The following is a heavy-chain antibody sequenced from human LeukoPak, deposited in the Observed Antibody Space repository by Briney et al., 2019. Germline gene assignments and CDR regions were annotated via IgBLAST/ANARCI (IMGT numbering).Heavy chain of an antibody. CDR3: ARDRYGDHDYYYGMDV. V-gene: IGHV3-33*01. Sequence: GGSLRLSCAASRFTFSNYGMHWVRQAPGKGLEWVAVIWYDGSNKYYADFVKGRFTISRDNSKHTLYLQMNSLSAEDTAVYYCARDRYGDHDYYYGMDVWGQGTTVTVSS. CDR2: IWYDGSNK. CDR1: RFTFSNYG. D-gene: IGHD4-17*01. J-gene: IGHJ6*02.